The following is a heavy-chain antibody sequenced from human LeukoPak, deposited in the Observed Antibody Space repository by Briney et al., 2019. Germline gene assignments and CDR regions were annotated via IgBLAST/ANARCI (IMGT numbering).Heavy chain of an antibody. CDR1: GFTFGDYA. D-gene: IGHD1-26*01. J-gene: IGHJ4*02. Sequence: GRSLRLSCTASGFTFGDYAMSWVRQAPGKGLEWVGFIRSKAYGGTTEYAASVKGRFTISRDDSKSIAYLQMNSLKTEDTAVYYCANQQDSGSYWGAIDYWGQGTLVTVSS. CDR3: ANQQDSGSYWGAIDY. V-gene: IGHV3-49*04. CDR2: IRSKAYGGTT.